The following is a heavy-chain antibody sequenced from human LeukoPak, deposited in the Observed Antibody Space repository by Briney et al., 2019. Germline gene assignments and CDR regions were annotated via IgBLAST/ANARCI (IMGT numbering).Heavy chain of an antibody. V-gene: IGHV4-34*01. CDR1: GGSFSGYY. CDR3: ATRGYSYGPAMGY. J-gene: IGHJ4*02. CDR2: INHSGST. Sequence: SETLSLTCAVYGGSFSGYYWSWIRQPPGKGLEWIGEINHSGSTNYNPSLKSRVTISVDTSKNQFSLKLSSVTAADTAVYYCATRGYSYGPAMGYWGQGTLVTVSS. D-gene: IGHD5-18*01.